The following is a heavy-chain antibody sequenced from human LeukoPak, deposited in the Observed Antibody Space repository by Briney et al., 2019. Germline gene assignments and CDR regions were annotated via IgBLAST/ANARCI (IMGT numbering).Heavy chain of an antibody. J-gene: IGHJ3*02. Sequence: GGSLRLSCAASGFTFSSYSMNWVRQAPGKGLEWVSSISSSSSYIYYADSVKGRFTISRDNAKNSLYLQMNSLRAEDTAVYYCAKVSLLWFGELFGLDAFDIWGQGTMVTVSS. CDR1: GFTFSSYS. CDR3: AKVSLLWFGELFGLDAFDI. D-gene: IGHD3-10*01. V-gene: IGHV3-21*04. CDR2: ISSSSSYI.